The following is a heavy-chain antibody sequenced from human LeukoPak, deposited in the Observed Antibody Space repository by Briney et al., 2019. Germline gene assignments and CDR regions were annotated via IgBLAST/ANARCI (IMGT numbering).Heavy chain of an antibody. D-gene: IGHD5-18*01. CDR3: ARDVDTAARSY. J-gene: IGHJ4*02. CDR2: INWNGGST. Sequence: GESLKLSCAASGFTFSDYYMNWIRQAPGKGLEWVSGINWNGGSTGYADSVKGRFTISRDNAKNSLYLQMNSLRAEDTALYYCARDVDTAARSYWGQGTLVTVSS. V-gene: IGHV3-20*04. CDR1: GFTFSDYY.